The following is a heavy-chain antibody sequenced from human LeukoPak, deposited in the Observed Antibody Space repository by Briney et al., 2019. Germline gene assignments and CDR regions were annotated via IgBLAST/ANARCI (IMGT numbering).Heavy chain of an antibody. V-gene: IGHV3-53*01. CDR3: ARDLSPWETRNPDAFDI. CDR2: IYSGGST. CDR1: GFTVSSNY. Sequence: GGSLRLSCAASGFTVSSNYMSWVRQAPGKGLEWVSVIYSGGSTYYADSVKGRFSISRDNSKNTLYLQMNSLRAEDTAVYYCARDLSPWETRNPDAFDIWGQGTLVTVSS. D-gene: IGHD1-14*01. J-gene: IGHJ1*01.